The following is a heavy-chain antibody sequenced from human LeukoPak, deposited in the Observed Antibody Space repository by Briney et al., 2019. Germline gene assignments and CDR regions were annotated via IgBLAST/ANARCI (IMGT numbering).Heavy chain of an antibody. V-gene: IGHV4-34*01. D-gene: IGHD3-10*01. CDR3: ARGLSGRRWASDP. Sequence: SETLSLTCAVYGGSFSGYYWSWIRQPPGKGLEWIGEINHSGSTNYNPSLKSRVTISVDTSKNQFSLKLSSVTAADTAVYYCARGLSGRRWASDPWGQGTLVTVSS. CDR2: INHSGST. J-gene: IGHJ5*02. CDR1: GGSFSGYY.